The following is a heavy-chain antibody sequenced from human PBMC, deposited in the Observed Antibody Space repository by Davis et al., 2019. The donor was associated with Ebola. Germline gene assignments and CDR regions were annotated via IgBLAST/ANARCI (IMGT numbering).Heavy chain of an antibody. D-gene: IGHD3-22*01. J-gene: IGHJ4*02. CDR2: ITPGNGNT. CDR1: GYTFTHYA. CDR3: ARVFYDSSGYYHFDS. V-gene: IGHV1-3*01. Sequence: AASVKVSCKASGYTFTHYAVHWVRQAPGQGLEWMGWITPGNGNTRYSQKFQGRVTITSDTSVGTAYMELSSLRSEDTAVYYCARVFYDSSGYYHFDSWGQGALVTVSS.